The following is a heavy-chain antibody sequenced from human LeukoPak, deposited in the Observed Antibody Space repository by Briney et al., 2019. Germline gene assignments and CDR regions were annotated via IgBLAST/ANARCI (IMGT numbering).Heavy chain of an antibody. D-gene: IGHD6-6*01. V-gene: IGHV3-48*03. Sequence: GGSLRLSCAASGFTFSSYEMNWVRQAPGKGLEWVSYISSSGSTIYYADSVKGRFTISTNKSKNTLYLQMSSLSAEDTAVYYCVKSVTMLVVDTYFDYWGQGTLVTVSS. J-gene: IGHJ4*02. CDR1: GFTFSSYE. CDR2: ISSSGSTI. CDR3: VKSVTMLVVDTYFDY.